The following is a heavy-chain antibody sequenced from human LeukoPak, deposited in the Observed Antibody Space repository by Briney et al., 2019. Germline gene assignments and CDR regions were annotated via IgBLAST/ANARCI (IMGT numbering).Heavy chain of an antibody. Sequence: ASVKVSCKASGYTFTSYGISWVRQAPGQGPEWMGWINTYNGNTSYAQKFQGRVTMTTDTFTSTAYMELRSLRSDDTAVYYCARDPHEFSSGWSQFDYWGQGTLVTVSS. D-gene: IGHD6-19*01. CDR2: INTYNGNT. J-gene: IGHJ4*02. CDR1: GYTFTSYG. CDR3: ARDPHEFSSGWSQFDY. V-gene: IGHV1-18*01.